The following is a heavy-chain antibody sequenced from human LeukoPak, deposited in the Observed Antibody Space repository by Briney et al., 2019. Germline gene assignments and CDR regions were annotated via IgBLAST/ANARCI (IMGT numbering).Heavy chain of an antibody. CDR2: MNPNSGNT. J-gene: IGHJ6*02. V-gene: IGHV1-8*01. Sequence: ASVKVSCKASGYTFTSYDINWVRQATGQGPEWMGWMNPNSGNTGYAQKFQGRVTMTRNTSISTAYMELSSLRSEDTAVYYCARGLFEDIVASPHYGMDVWGQGTTVTVSS. CDR1: GYTFTSYD. D-gene: IGHD5-12*01. CDR3: ARGLFEDIVASPHYGMDV.